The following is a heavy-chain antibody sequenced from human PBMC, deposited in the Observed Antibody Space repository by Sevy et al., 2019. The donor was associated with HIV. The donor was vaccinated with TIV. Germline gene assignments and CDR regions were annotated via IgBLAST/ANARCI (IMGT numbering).Heavy chain of an antibody. D-gene: IGHD2-2*01. CDR3: AKDSTILDGTQLLVPLDY. J-gene: IGHJ4*02. CDR2: ISWDGGST. CDR1: GFTFDDYA. V-gene: IGHV3-43D*03. Sequence: GGSLRLSCAASGFTFDDYAMHWVRQAPGKGLEWVSLISWDGGSTYYADSVKGRFTISRDNSKKSLYLQMNSLRAEDTALYYCAKDSTILDGTQLLVPLDYWGQGTLVTVS.